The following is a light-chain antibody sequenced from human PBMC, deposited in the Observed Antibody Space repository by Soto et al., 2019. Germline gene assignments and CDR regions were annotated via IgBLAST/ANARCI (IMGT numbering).Light chain of an antibody. CDR1: QSVNNNN. J-gene: IGKJ5*01. CDR3: QQYGSSPIT. V-gene: IGKV3-20*01. Sequence: EIVLTQSPGTLSLSPGERATLSCGASQSVNNNNLAWYQQKSGQTPRLLFYGASSRATGIPDRFGGSGSGTDFPLTISRLEPEDFAVYYCQQYGSSPITFGQGTRLEIK. CDR2: GAS.